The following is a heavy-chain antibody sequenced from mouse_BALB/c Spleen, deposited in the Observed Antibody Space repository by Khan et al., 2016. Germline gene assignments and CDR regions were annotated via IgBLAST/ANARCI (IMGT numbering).Heavy chain of an antibody. J-gene: IGHJ2*01. D-gene: IGHD2-10*01. CDR1: GYTFTSYW. V-gene: IGHV1S41*01. Sequence: DLVKPGASVKLSCKASGYTFTSYWINWIKQRPGQGLEWIGRIAPGSGSTYYNEMFKGKATLTVDTSSSTAYIQLSSLSSEDSAVYFWVRSTAYYGNYFDYWGQGTTLTVSS. CDR2: IAPGSGST. CDR3: VRSTAYYGNYFDY.